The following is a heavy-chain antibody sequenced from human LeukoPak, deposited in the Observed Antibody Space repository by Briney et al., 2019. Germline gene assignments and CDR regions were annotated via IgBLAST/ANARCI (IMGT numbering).Heavy chain of an antibody. Sequence: PSETLSLTCAVYGGSFSGYYWSWIRQPPGKGLEWIGEINHSGSTNYNPSLKGRVTISVDTSKNQFSLKLSSVTAADTAVYYCARGSPRLYYDSSGYYYRFDYWGQGTLVTVSS. CDR2: INHSGST. V-gene: IGHV4-34*01. J-gene: IGHJ4*02. CDR1: GGSFSGYY. CDR3: ARGSPRLYYDSSGYYYRFDY. D-gene: IGHD3-22*01.